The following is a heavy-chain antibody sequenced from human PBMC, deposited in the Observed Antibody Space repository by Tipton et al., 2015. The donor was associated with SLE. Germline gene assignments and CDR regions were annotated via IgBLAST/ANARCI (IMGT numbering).Heavy chain of an antibody. Sequence: TLSLTCTVSGGSISSYYWSWIRQHPGKGLEWIGYIYYSGSTYYNPSLKSRVTISVDTSKNQFSLKLSSVTAADTAVYYCARGVQLSPRAFDIWGQGTMVTVSS. J-gene: IGHJ3*02. CDR1: GGSISSYY. D-gene: IGHD2-2*01. V-gene: IGHV4-31*03. CDR3: ARGVQLSPRAFDI. CDR2: IYYSGST.